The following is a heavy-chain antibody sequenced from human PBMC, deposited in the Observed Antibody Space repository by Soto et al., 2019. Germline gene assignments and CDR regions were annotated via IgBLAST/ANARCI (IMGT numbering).Heavy chain of an antibody. D-gene: IGHD3-10*01. V-gene: IGHV3-33*01. CDR2: IYDDGSKL. Sequence: QAQLVESGGGVVQPGRSLRLSCEASGFTFSRYGMHWVRQAPGRGLEWVALIYDDGSKLFYRDSVKGRFTISRDNARNTLFLEMSVLRADDTAVYYCARDDDGEPNAFDVWGQGTMVSVSS. J-gene: IGHJ3*01. CDR1: GFTFSRYG. CDR3: ARDDDGEPNAFDV.